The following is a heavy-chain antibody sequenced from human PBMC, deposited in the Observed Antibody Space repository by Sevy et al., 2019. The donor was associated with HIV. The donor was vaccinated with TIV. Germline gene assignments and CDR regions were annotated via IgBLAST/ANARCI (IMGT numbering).Heavy chain of an antibody. CDR3: ARLGYNCNDGNWYFDL. V-gene: IGHV4-39*01. D-gene: IGHD1-1*01. J-gene: IGHJ2*01. Sequence: SETLSLTCTVSGGSISSSSYYWGWIRQPPGKGLEWIGSIYYSGSTYYNPSLKSRVTISVDTSKNQFSLKLSSVTAADTAVYYCARLGYNCNDGNWYFDLWGRGTLVTVSS. CDR2: IYYSGST. CDR1: GGSISSSSYY.